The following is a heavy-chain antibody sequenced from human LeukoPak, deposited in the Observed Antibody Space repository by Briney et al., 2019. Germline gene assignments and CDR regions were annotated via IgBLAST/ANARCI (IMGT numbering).Heavy chain of an antibody. D-gene: IGHD1-26*01. CDR2: IYPGDSGP. V-gene: IGHV5-51*01. CDR1: GYSFTSYC. CDR3: GMSGDRVPLQDDVFDV. J-gene: IGHJ3*01. Sequence: RGESLKISCKLSGYSFTSYCIGWVRQMPGKGLEWMGIIYPGDSGPTYSPSFQGQVTISVDKSINTAYLQWSSLQASDTAMYYCGMSGDRVPLQDDVFDVWGQGTMVTVST.